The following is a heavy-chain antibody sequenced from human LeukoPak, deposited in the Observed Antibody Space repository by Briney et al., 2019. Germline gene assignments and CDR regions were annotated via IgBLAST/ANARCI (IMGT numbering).Heavy chain of an antibody. Sequence: SETLSLTCIVSGGSISDDYWSWVRQPPGKGLEWIGYMYYTGNTNYNPSLKSRVTISVDTSKNQFSLKLRSVTAADTAVYYCARERYNYYDSSGLYWDNAFDIWGQGTMVTVSS. CDR2: MYYTGNT. D-gene: IGHD3-22*01. V-gene: IGHV4-59*01. J-gene: IGHJ3*02. CDR3: ARERYNYYDSSGLYWDNAFDI. CDR1: GGSISDDY.